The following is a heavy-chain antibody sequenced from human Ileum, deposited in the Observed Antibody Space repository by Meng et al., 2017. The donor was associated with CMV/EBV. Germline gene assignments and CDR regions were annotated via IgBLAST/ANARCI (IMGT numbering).Heavy chain of an antibody. J-gene: IGHJ6*02. CDR2: IDPNSGGT. D-gene: IGHD2-2*01. CDR1: GYTFTGDY. CDR3: ARDDPAIVALPPARGGMDV. V-gene: IGHV1-2*02. Sequence: ASVKVSCKASGYTFTGDYIHWVRQAPGQGLEWMGWIDPNSGGTRYAQSFQGRVSMTRDTSISTYYLEVSSLRSDDTAVYYCARDDPAIVALPPARGGMDVWGQGNSVTGSS.